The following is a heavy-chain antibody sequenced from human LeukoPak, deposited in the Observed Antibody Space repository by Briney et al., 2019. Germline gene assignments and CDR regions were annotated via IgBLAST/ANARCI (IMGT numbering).Heavy chain of an antibody. V-gene: IGHV3-23*01. D-gene: IGHD3-22*01. CDR2: ISGSGGST. J-gene: IGHJ4*02. CDR1: GFTFSNYA. CDR3: ARDRLNGGRYYDSSGYYPLSY. Sequence: GGSLRLSCAASGFTFSNYAMSWVRQAPGKGLEWVSAISGSGGSTYYADSVKGRFTISRDNAKNSLYLQMNSLRAEDTAVYYCARDRLNGGRYYDSSGYYPLSYWGQGTLVTVSS.